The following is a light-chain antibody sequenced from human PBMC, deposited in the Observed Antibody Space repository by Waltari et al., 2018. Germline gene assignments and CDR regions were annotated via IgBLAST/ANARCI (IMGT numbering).Light chain of an antibody. CDR3: QQYNNWPRT. J-gene: IGKJ1*01. CDR1: QCVSSN. V-gene: IGKV3-15*01. Sequence: EIVMTQSPATLSVAQGERATLSCRDSQCVSSNLAWYQQKPGQAPRLLIYGASTRATGIPARFSGSGSGTEFTLTISSMQSEDFAVYYCQQYNNWPRTFGQGTKVEIK. CDR2: GAS.